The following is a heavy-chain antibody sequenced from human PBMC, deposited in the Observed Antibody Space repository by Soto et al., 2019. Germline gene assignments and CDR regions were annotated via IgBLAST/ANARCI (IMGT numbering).Heavy chain of an antibody. D-gene: IGHD3-9*01. CDR2: IRSKAYGGTT. V-gene: IGHV3-49*03. CDR3: TRGKLYYDILTGYQITRWFDP. CDR1: GFAFGDHS. Sequence: GGSLRLSCTASGFAFGDHSMSWFRQAPGKGLEWVGFIRSKAYGGTTEYAASVKGRFTISRDDSKSIAYLQMNSLKTEDTAVYYCTRGKLYYDILTGYQITRWFDPWGQGTLVTVSS. J-gene: IGHJ5*02.